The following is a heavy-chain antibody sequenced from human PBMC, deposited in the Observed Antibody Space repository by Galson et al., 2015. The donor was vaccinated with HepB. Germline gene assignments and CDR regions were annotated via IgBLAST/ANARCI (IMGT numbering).Heavy chain of an antibody. CDR3: ARDEGAVAGPITGY. CDR2: INPNSGGT. J-gene: IGHJ4*02. V-gene: IGHV1-2*02. Sequence: SVKVSCKASGYTFTGYYMHWVRQAPGQGLEWMGWINPNSGGTNYAQKFQGRVTMTGDTSISTAYMELSRLRSDDTAVYYCARDEGAVAGPITGYWGQGTLVTVSS. CDR1: GYTFTGYY. D-gene: IGHD6-19*01.